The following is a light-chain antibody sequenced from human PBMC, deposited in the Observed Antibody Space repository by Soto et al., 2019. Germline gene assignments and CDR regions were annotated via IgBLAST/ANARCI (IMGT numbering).Light chain of an antibody. CDR3: QQLNSYPHP. V-gene: IGKV1-9*01. Sequence: LPFTNYTSCRSSSVVDLVTISSRASQGISIHLAWYQQKPGKAPKLLIYAASTLESGDPSRFSGSGSGTEFTLTISSLQPEDFATYYCQQLNSYPHPFGGGSKVAIK. CDR1: QGISIH. J-gene: IGKJ4*01. CDR2: AAS.